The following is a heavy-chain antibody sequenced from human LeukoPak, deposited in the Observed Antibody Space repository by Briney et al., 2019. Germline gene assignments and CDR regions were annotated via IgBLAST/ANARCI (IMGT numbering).Heavy chain of an antibody. J-gene: IGHJ4*02. Sequence: GASVKVSCKASGYTFTGYSMHWVRQAPGQGLEWMGWINPNNGGTNYAQKFQGRVTMTTDTSTNTAYMELSRLRSEDTAVYYCASNDAYGDYDFDYWGQGTLVTVSS. CDR3: ASNDAYGDYDFDY. CDR1: GYTFTGYS. CDR2: INPNNGGT. D-gene: IGHD4-17*01. V-gene: IGHV1-2*02.